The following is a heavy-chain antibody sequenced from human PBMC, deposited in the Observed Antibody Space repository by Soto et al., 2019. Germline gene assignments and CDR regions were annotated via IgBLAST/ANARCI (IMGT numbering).Heavy chain of an antibody. CDR1: GYSFTTYW. Sequence: GESLKISCKGSGYSFTTYWIGWVRQMPGKGLEWMGIIYPGDSYTNYSPSFQGHVTISADKSISTAYLRWSSLKASDTAMYYCARRCSGGSCYQPGYYYGMDVWGQGTTVTVSS. CDR3: ARRCSGGSCYQPGYYYGMDV. D-gene: IGHD2-15*01. V-gene: IGHV5-51*01. J-gene: IGHJ6*02. CDR2: IYPGDSYT.